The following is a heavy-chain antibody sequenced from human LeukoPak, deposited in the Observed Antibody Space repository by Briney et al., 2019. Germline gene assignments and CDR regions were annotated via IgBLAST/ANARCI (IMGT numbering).Heavy chain of an antibody. Sequence: ASVKVSCKASGYTFTGHYMHWVRQAPGQGLEWMGWINPNSGGINYAQKFQGRVTMTRDTSISTVYMELSSLRSDDTAVYYCARDSYYGDSRSLHFDYWGQGTLVTVSS. CDR1: GYTFTGHY. CDR3: ARDSYYGDSRSLHFDY. V-gene: IGHV1-2*02. CDR2: INPNSGGI. J-gene: IGHJ4*02. D-gene: IGHD4-17*01.